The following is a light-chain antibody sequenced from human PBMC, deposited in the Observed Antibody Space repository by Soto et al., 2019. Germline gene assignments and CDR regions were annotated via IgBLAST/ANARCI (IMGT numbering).Light chain of an antibody. CDR3: SSFTTSSTWV. CDR1: SSDVGAYNY. V-gene: IGLV2-14*01. CDR2: EVT. J-gene: IGLJ3*02. Sequence: QSVLTQPASVSGSPGQSITISCTGTSSDVGAYNYVSWYQQYPGKAPRLMIYEVTNRPSGVSNRFSGSKSGNTASLTISGLHPEDEADYYCSSFTTSSTWVFGGGTKLTVL.